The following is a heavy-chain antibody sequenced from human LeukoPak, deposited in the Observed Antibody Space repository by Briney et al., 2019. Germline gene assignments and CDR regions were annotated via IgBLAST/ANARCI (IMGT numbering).Heavy chain of an antibody. D-gene: IGHD6-13*01. CDR2: IYYSGST. CDR1: GGSISSGGYY. V-gene: IGHV4-31*03. Sequence: SQTLSLTCTVSGGSISSGGYYWSWIRQHPGKGLEWIGYIYYSGSTYYNPSLKSRVTISVDTSKNQFSLKLSSVTAADTAVCYCARDRAFIAAAGTDNWFDPWGQGTLVTVSS. J-gene: IGHJ5*02. CDR3: ARDRAFIAAAGTDNWFDP.